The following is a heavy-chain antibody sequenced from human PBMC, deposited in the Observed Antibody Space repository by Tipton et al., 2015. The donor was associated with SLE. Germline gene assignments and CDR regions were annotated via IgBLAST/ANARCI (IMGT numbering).Heavy chain of an antibody. V-gene: IGHV4-61*09. CDR2: IYTNGNT. CDR3: ARERLQFYSFEY. J-gene: IGHJ4*02. Sequence: TLSLTCTVSGDSISSRSYFWSWIRQPAGKGLEWIGHIYTNGNTDYNPSLKSRVTLSLDTSKNQFSLKLTSVTAADTAIYYCARERLQFYSFEYWGQGTPVTVSS. D-gene: IGHD5-24*01. CDR1: GDSISSRSYF.